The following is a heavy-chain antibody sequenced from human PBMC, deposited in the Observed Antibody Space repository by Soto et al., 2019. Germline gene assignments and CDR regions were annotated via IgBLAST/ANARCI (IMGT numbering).Heavy chain of an antibody. V-gene: IGHV3-33*01. CDR3: ARDPHYDRSGYYSGFDY. D-gene: IGHD3-22*01. Sequence: QVQLVESGGGVVQPGRSLRLSCAASGFTFSSYGMHCVRQAPGKGLEWVAVIWYDGSNKYYADSVKGRFTISRDNSKNQLYLQMNRLRAEDTAVYYCARDPHYDRSGYYSGFDYLGQGTLVTVSS. J-gene: IGHJ4*02. CDR2: IWYDGSNK. CDR1: GFTFSSYG.